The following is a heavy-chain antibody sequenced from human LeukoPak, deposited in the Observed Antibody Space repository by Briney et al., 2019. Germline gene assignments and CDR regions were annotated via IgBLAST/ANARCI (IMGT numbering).Heavy chain of an antibody. D-gene: IGHD6-13*01. CDR1: GYTFTSYA. V-gene: IGHV7-4-1*02. J-gene: IGHJ6*02. Sequence: GASVKVSCKASGYTFTSYAMNWVRQAPGQGLEWMGLININTGNPTYAQGFTGRFIFSLDTSVSTAYLQISSLKAEDTAVYYCARDRLMEQLVAHYYYGMDVWGQGTTVTVSS. CDR2: ININTGNP. CDR3: ARDRLMEQLVAHYYYGMDV.